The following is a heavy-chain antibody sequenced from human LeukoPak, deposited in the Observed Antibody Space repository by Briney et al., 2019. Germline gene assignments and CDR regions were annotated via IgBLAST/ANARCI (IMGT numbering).Heavy chain of an antibody. CDR3: ARASGSYVFDY. V-gene: IGHV1-2*02. J-gene: IGHJ4*02. CDR2: INPNSGGT. CDR1: GYTFTRYD. D-gene: IGHD1-26*01. Sequence: GASVKVSCKASGYTFTRYDINWVRQAPGQGLEWMGWINPNSGGTNYAQKFQGRVTMTRDTSISTAYMELSRLRSDDTAVYYCARASGSYVFDYWGQGTLVTVSS.